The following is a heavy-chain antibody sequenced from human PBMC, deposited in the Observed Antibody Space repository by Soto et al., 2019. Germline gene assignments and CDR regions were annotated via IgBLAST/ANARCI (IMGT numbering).Heavy chain of an antibody. CDR3: ARGEEQWLVPWFDP. V-gene: IGHV1-8*01. CDR2: MNPNSGNT. Sequence: QVQLVQSGAEVKKPGASVKVSCKASGYTFTSYDINWVRQATGQGLEWMGWMNPNSGNTGYAQKLQRRVTMPRNTSISTAYMELSSLRSEDTAVYYCARGEEQWLVPWFDPWGQGTLVTVSS. CDR1: GYTFTSYD. D-gene: IGHD6-19*01. J-gene: IGHJ5*02.